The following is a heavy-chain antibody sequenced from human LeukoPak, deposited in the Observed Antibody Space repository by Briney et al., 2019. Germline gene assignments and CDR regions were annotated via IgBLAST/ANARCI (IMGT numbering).Heavy chain of an antibody. Sequence: SETLSLTCTVSGGSISSYYWSWIRQPPGKGLEWIGYIYYSGSTNYNPSLKSRVTMSVDTSKNQFSLKLSSVTAADTAVYYCARDLRKSVYYYYIDVWGKGTTVTFYS. J-gene: IGHJ6*03. V-gene: IGHV4-59*12. CDR2: IYYSGST. CDR1: GGSISSYY. CDR3: ARDLRKSVYYYYIDV.